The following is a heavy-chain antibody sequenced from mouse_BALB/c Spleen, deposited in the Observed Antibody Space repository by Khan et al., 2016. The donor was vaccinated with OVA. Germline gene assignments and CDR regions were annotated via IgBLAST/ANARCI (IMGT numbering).Heavy chain of an antibody. Sequence: QVQLQQSGPELKKPGETVKISCKASGYTFTNYGMNWVKQAPGKGLKWMGWINTYTGEPTYADDFKGRFAFSLETSASTVYLQINNIKNGDTATYFCASGGYWYFDVWGAGTPVTVSS. CDR3: ASGGYWYFDV. J-gene: IGHJ1*01. CDR2: INTYTGEP. V-gene: IGHV9-3-1*01. CDR1: GYTFTNYG.